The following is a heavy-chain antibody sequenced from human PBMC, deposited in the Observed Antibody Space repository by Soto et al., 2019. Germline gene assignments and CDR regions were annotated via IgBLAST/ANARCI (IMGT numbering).Heavy chain of an antibody. J-gene: IGHJ4*02. V-gene: IGHV1-18*01. D-gene: IGHD6-19*01. CDR3: AREGSSGRLGFDY. CDR2: INAYNGNT. Sequence: ASVKVSCKAPGGTFSSYAISWVRQAPGQGLEWMGWINAYNGNTNYAQKLQGRVTMTTDTSTSTAYMELRSLRSDDTAVYYCAREGSSGRLGFDYWGQGTLVTVSS. CDR1: GGTFSSYA.